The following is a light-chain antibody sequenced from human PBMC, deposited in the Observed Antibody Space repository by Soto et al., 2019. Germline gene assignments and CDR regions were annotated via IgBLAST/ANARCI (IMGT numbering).Light chain of an antibody. V-gene: IGLV1-51*01. J-gene: IGLJ1*01. CDR2: GDD. CDR3: GSWDSSLSAYV. CDR1: SSNIGGNS. Sequence: QSALTQPASVSAAPGQRVTISCSGSSSNIGGNSVSWYQQLPGTAPKLLIYGDDKRPSGIPDRFSGSKSGTSATLGITGFQTGDEADYYCGSWDSSLSAYVFGTGTKVTVL.